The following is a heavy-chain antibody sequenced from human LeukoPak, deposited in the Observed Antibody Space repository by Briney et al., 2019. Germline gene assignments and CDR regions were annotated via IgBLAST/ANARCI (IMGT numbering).Heavy chain of an antibody. CDR2: IYSGGST. V-gene: IGHV3-53*01. Sequence: GGSLRLSXAASGFTVSSNYMSWVRQTPGKGLEWVSVIYSGGSTYYADSVRGRFTISRDNSKNTLYLQMNSLRAEDTAVYYCASYAFDIWGQGTMVTVSS. J-gene: IGHJ3*02. CDR3: ASYAFDI. CDR1: GFTVSSNY.